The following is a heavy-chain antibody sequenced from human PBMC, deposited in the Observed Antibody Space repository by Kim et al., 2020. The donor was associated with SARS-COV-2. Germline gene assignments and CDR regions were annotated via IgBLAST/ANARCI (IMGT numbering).Heavy chain of an antibody. V-gene: IGHV1-18*01. Sequence: ASVKVSCKASGYTFTSYGISWVRQAPGQGLEWMGWISAYNGNTNYAQKLQGRVTMTTDTSTSTAYMELRSLRSDDTAVYYCARVSQLWPQAGLDYWGQGTLVTVSS. D-gene: IGHD5-18*01. J-gene: IGHJ4*02. CDR3: ARVSQLWPQAGLDY. CDR1: GYTFTSYG. CDR2: ISAYNGNT.